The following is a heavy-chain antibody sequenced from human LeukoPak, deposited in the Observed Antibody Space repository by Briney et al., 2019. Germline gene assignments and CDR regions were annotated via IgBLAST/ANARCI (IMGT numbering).Heavy chain of an antibody. D-gene: IGHD4-23*01. J-gene: IGHJ4*02. Sequence: GGSLRLSCAASGFTLTSYSMNWVRQAPGKGLEWVSSITSSSSYIYYADSVKGRFTISRDNAKNSLYLHMNSLRAEDTAVYYCARDYGGSSPFDYWGQGTLVTVSS. CDR2: ITSSSSYI. V-gene: IGHV3-21*01. CDR3: ARDYGGSSPFDY. CDR1: GFTLTSYS.